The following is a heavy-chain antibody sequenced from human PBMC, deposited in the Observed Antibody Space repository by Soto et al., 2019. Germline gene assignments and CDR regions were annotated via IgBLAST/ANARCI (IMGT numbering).Heavy chain of an antibody. D-gene: IGHD5-18*01. CDR1: GFSFVDYA. CDR3: AKDQYSYGYGEDSYDC. V-gene: IGHV3-23*01. J-gene: IGHJ4*02. CDR2: ISGSGGST. Sequence: EVQLLESGGGLVQPGGSLRLSCVASGFSFVDYAMTWVRQAPGKGLEWVSAISGSGGSTYYADAVRGRFTISRDHSKNTLFLQMDSLRVENTAIYYCAKDQYSYGYGEDSYDCWGKGTLVTVSS.